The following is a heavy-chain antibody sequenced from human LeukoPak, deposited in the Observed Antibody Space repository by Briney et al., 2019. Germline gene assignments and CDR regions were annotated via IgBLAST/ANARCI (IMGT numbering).Heavy chain of an antibody. V-gene: IGHV3-30*02. CDR1: GFTFSSYG. Sequence: GGSLRLSCAASGFTFSSYGMHWVRQAPGKGLEWVAFIQYDGSNKYYADYVKGRFTISRDNSKNSLFVQMNSLRAEDTAVYFCAKSRSGSANWALQIFDNWGQGTLVTVSS. CDR3: AKSRSGSANWALQIFDN. J-gene: IGHJ4*02. CDR2: IQYDGSNK. D-gene: IGHD1-1*01.